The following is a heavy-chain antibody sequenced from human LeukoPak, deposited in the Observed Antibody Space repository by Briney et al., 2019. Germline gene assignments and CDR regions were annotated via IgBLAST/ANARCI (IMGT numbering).Heavy chain of an antibody. CDR3: ARHRRSAGIVLVWFGEEEYYFDY. CDR2: INHSGST. V-gene: IGHV4-34*01. J-gene: IGHJ4*02. Sequence: SETLSLTCAVYGGSFSGYYWSWIRQPPGKGLEWIGEINHSGSTNYNPSLKSRVTISVDTSKNQFSLKLSSVTAADTAVYYCARHRRSAGIVLVWFGEEEYYFDYWGQGTLVTVSS. D-gene: IGHD3-10*01. CDR1: GGSFSGYY.